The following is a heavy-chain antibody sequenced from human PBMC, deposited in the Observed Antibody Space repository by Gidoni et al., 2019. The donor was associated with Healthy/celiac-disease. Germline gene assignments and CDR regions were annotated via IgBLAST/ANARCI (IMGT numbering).Heavy chain of an antibody. CDR3: ARDRVVATIGPFDY. CDR2: IWYDGSNK. D-gene: IGHD5-12*01. Sequence: QVQLVESGGGVVQPGRSLRLSCAASGFTFSSYGMHWVRQAPGKGLEWVAVIWYDGSNKYYADSVKGRFTISRDNSKNTLYLQMNSLRAEDTAVYYCARDRVVATIGPFDYWGQGTLVTVSS. J-gene: IGHJ4*02. V-gene: IGHV3-33*01. CDR1: GFTFSSYG.